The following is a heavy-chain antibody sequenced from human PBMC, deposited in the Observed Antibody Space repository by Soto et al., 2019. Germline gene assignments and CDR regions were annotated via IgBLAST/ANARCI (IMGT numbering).Heavy chain of an antibody. CDR1: GFIFSSYA. Sequence: QVQLVESGGGVVQPGRSLRLSCAASGFIFSSYAMHWVRQAPGKGLEWVAVISYDGSNKYYADSVKGRFTISRDNSKNTLYLQMNSLRAEDTAVYYCARGMVRGVIIPYYYYGMDVWGQGTTVTVSS. J-gene: IGHJ6*02. CDR2: ISYDGSNK. D-gene: IGHD3-10*01. V-gene: IGHV3-30-3*01. CDR3: ARGMVRGVIIPYYYYGMDV.